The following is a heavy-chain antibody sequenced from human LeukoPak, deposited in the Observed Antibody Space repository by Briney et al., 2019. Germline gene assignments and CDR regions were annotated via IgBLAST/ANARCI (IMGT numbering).Heavy chain of an antibody. CDR1: GDSFSNYY. CDR2: VYYSGST. Sequence: PSETLSLTCSVSGDSFSNYYWTWIRQPPGKGLEWIGYVYYSGSTNYNPSLKTRLHLSVDTSKNRFSLKLSSVTAADTAVYYCASSPRPTTSWFLFDSWGHGTLVTVSS. J-gene: IGHJ5*01. CDR3: ASSPRPTTSWFLFDS. V-gene: IGHV4-59*08. D-gene: IGHD2-2*01.